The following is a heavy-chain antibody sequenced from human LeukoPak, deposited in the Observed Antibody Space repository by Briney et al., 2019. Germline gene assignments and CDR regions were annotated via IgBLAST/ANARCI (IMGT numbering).Heavy chain of an antibody. J-gene: IGHJ5*02. CDR3: ARDSRGSYYGSGSSFDP. D-gene: IGHD3-10*01. CDR2: MNPNSGNT. V-gene: IGHV1-8*01. CDR1: GYTFTSYD. Sequence: ASVKVSCKASGYTFTSYDINWVRQATGQGLEWMGWMNPNSGNTGYAQKFQGRVTMTTDTSTSTAYIGLRSLRSDDTAVYYCARDSRGSYYGSGSSFDPWGQGTLVTVSS.